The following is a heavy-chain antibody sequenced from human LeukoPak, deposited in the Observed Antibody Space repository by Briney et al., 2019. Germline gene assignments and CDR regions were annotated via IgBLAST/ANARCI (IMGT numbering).Heavy chain of an antibody. CDR1: GFAFSNYW. J-gene: IGHJ4*02. Sequence: AGSLRLSCAASGFAFSNYWMTWVRQAPGKGLEWVANINQDESAKYYVDSVKGRFTIFRDNAQNSLYLQMNSLTVEDTAVYYCSRARTSTSSACSGYSNWGQGTLVTVSS. V-gene: IGHV3-7*04. CDR2: INQDESAK. CDR3: SRARTSTSSACSGYSN. D-gene: IGHD2-15*01.